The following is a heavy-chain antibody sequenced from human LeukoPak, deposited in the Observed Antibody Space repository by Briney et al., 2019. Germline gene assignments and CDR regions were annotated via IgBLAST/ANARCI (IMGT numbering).Heavy chain of an antibody. CDR1: GGSISNNY. CDR2: IYYSGST. D-gene: IGHD2-21*02. Sequence: PSETPSLTCTVSGGSISNNYWSWIRQPPGKGLEWIGFIYYSGSTKYNPSLESRVTISVDTSKNQLSLNLNSVTAADTAVYYCARHLRGVMTCFDYWGQGALVTVSS. CDR3: ARHLRGVMTCFDY. V-gene: IGHV4-59*08. J-gene: IGHJ4*02.